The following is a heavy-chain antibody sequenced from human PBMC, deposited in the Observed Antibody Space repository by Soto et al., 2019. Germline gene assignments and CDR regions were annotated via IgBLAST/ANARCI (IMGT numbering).Heavy chain of an antibody. V-gene: IGHV3-23*01. CDR3: AKGAPYDSSGYYNYYYYGMDV. CDR1: GFTFSSYA. Sequence: VGSLRLSCAASGFTFSSYAMSWVRQAPGKGLEWVSAISGSGGSTYYADSVKGRFTISRDNSKNTLYLQMNSLRAEDTAVYYCAKGAPYDSSGYYNYYYYGMDVWGQGTTVTVSS. J-gene: IGHJ6*02. CDR2: ISGSGGST. D-gene: IGHD3-22*01.